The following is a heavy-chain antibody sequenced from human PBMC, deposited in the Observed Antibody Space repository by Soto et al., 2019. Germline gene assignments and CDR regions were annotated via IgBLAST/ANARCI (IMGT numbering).Heavy chain of an antibody. V-gene: IGHV3-23*04. J-gene: IGHJ4*02. D-gene: IGHD3-22*01. CDR1: GFTFSTFA. CDR3: AQRGGSGYYGAFDY. CDR2: LSDSGGTT. Sequence: VQLVESGGGLVKPGGSLRLSCAASGFTFSTFAMSWVRQAPGKGLEWVSGLSDSGGTTYYADSVKGRFTISRDNSKNKLYLQMNSLRGDDTAVYYCAQRGGSGYYGAFDYWGQGTLVTVSS.